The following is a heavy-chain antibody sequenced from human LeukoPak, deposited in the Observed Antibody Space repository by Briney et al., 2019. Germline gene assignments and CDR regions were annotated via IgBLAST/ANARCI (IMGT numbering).Heavy chain of an antibody. CDR1: VGSISTYY. V-gene: IGHV4-59*01. CDR2: IYYSGST. CDR3: ARIGHEDYYFDY. Sequence: SETLSLTCTVSVGSISTYYWTWIRQPPGKGLEWIGDIYYSGSTNYNRSLKSRVTISVDTSKNQFSLKLSSVTAADTAVYYCARIGHEDYYFDYWGQGTLVTVSS. J-gene: IGHJ4*02.